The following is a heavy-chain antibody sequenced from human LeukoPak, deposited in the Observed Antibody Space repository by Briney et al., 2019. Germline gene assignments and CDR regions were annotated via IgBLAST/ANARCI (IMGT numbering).Heavy chain of an antibody. D-gene: IGHD2-15*01. Sequence: GASLKVSCKASGYTFTDYYMHWVRQAPGQGLEWMGWINPNSGGTNYAQKFYARVTMTRDTSISTAFMELSRLRSDDTAVFYCARRGYCSGGSCYPADYWGQGTLVTVSS. V-gene: IGHV1-2*02. CDR1: GYTFTDYY. CDR2: INPNSGGT. J-gene: IGHJ4*02. CDR3: ARRGYCSGGSCYPADY.